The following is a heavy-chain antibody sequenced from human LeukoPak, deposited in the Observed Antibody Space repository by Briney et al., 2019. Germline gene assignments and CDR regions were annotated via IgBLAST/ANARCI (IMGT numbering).Heavy chain of an antibody. CDR3: ATIKRGNIFGYFDF. Sequence: SETLSLTCAASGASMNTHYWSWIRQPPGKGLEWIGYMLDTVTTKDNPSLKGRFTLSADTSKNQFSLRLTSVTAADTAVYYCATIKRGNIFGYFDFWGQGIPVTVSS. D-gene: IGHD5-18*01. CDR1: GASMNTHY. CDR2: MLDTVTT. J-gene: IGHJ4*02. V-gene: IGHV4-59*11.